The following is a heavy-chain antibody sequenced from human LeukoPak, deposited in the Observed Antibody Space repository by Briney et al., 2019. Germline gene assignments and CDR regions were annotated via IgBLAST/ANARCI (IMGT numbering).Heavy chain of an antibody. CDR1: GGSFSGYY. D-gene: IGHD5-12*01. CDR3: ARPTRPAIVATIPYGAFDI. Sequence: SETLSLTCAVYGGSFSGYYWSWIRQPPGKGLEWIGEINHSGSTNYNPSLKSRVTISVDTSKNQFSLKLSSVTAADTAVYYCARPTRPAIVATIPYGAFDIWGQGTMVTVSS. CDR2: INHSGST. V-gene: IGHV4-34*01. J-gene: IGHJ3*02.